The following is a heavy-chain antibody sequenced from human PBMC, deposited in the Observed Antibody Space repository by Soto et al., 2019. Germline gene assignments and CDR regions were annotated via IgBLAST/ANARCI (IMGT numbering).Heavy chain of an antibody. V-gene: IGHV4-59*01. CDR3: ATLKNGDYVLFDY. D-gene: IGHD4-17*01. Sequence: QVQLQESGPGLVKPSETLSLTCTVSGGSISSYYWNWIRQPPGKGLEWIGYIYYSGSTKYDPSLTSRVTISIDTSKSQISLNLSSVTAADTAVYYCATLKNGDYVLFDYWGQGTRVTVSS. J-gene: IGHJ4*02. CDR1: GGSISSYY. CDR2: IYYSGST.